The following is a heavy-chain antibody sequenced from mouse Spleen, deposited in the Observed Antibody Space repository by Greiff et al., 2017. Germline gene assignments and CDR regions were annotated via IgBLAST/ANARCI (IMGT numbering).Heavy chain of an antibody. D-gene: IGHD2-2*01. J-gene: IGHJ1*01. CDR1: GFTFSDYG. Sequence: EVMLVESGGGLVQPGGSRKLSCAASGFTFSDYGMAWVRQAPGKGPEWVAFISNLAYSIYYADTVTGRFTISRENAKNTLYLEMSSLRSEDTAMYYRAKANYGYDPHWYFDVWGAGTTVTVSS. V-gene: IGHV5-15*02. CDR3: AKANYGYDPHWYFDV. CDR2: ISNLAYSI.